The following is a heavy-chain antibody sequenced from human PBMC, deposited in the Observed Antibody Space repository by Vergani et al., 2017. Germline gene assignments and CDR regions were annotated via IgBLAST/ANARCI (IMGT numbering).Heavy chain of an antibody. V-gene: IGHV1-69*01. CDR2: IIPIFGTA. D-gene: IGHD1-26*01. J-gene: IGHJ3*02. CDR1: GGTFSSYA. Sequence: QVQLVQSGAEVKKPGSSVKVSCKASGGTFSSYAISWVRQAPGQGLEWMGGIIPIFGTANYAQKFQGRVTITADESTSTAYMELSSLRSEDTAVYYCARDRWVVGATVEPDAFDIWGQGTMVTVSS. CDR3: ARDRWVVGATVEPDAFDI.